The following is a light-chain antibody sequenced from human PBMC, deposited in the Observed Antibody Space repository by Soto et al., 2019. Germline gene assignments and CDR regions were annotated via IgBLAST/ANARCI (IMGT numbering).Light chain of an antibody. V-gene: IGLV4-60*02. CDR1: SGHSSYI. CDR3: ENWDSNTHTV. J-gene: IGLJ3*02. CDR2: LEGSGSY. Sequence: QSVLTQSSSASASLGSSVKLTCTLSSGHSSYIIAWHQQQPGKAPRYLMKLEGSGSYNKGSGVPDRFSGSSSGADRYLTSSNLQFEYEADYYCENWDSNTHTVFGGGTKLTVL.